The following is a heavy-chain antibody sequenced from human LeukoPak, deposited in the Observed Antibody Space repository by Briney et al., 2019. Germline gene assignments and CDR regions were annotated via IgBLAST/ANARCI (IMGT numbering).Heavy chain of an antibody. CDR1: GFTFSSYA. V-gene: IGHV3-23*01. D-gene: IGHD3-10*01. CDR3: AKDIRGIDAFDI. J-gene: IGHJ3*02. CDR2: ISGSGGTT. Sequence: GGSLRLSCAASGFTFSSYAMSWVRQAPGKGLGWVSAISGSGGTTYYADSVKGRFTISRDNSKNTLYLQMNNLRAEDTAVYYCAKDIRGIDAFDIWGQGTMVTVSS.